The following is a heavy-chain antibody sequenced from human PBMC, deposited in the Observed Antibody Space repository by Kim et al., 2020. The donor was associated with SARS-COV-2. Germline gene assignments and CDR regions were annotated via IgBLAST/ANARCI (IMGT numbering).Heavy chain of an antibody. Sequence: SETLSLTCTLSGGSITSGSYSWTWIRQPAGKGLEWIGHIYTIGSTNYNPSLKSRVTISVDRSKNHLSLQLTSVTAADTAVYYCARGCYGSDSYGGMDVWGQGTTVTVPS. J-gene: IGHJ6*02. D-gene: IGHD3-10*01. CDR1: GGSITSGSYS. V-gene: IGHV4-61*09. CDR2: IYTIGST. CDR3: ARGCYGSDSYGGMDV.